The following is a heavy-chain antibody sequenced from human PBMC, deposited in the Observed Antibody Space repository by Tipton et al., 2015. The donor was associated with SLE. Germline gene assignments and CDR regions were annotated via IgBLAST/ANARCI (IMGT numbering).Heavy chain of an antibody. CDR1: GGSISSSSYY. V-gene: IGHV4-39*07. J-gene: IGHJ6*03. CDR3: ARWGSFYYYMDV. CDR2: IYYSGST. D-gene: IGHD3-16*02. Sequence: TLSLTCTVSGGSISSSSYYWGWIRQPPGKGLEWIGSIYYSGSTYYNPSLKSRVTISVDTSKNQFSLKLSSVTAADTAVYYCARWGSFYYYMDVWGKGTTVTVSS.